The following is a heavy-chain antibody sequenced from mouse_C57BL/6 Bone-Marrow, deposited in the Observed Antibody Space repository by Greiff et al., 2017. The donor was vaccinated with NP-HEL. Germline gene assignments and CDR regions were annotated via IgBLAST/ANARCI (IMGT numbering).Heavy chain of an antibody. D-gene: IGHD1-1*01. CDR1: GYTFTTYP. V-gene: IGHV1-47*01. J-gene: IGHJ1*03. CDR3: ARPKPHYYGSSYWYFDV. Sequence: QVQLQQSGAELVKPGASVKMSCKASGYTFTTYPIEWMKQNHGKSLEWIGNFHPYNDDTKYNEKFKGKATLTVEKSSSTVYLELSRLTSDDSAVYYCARPKPHYYGSSYWYFDVWGTGTTVTVSS. CDR2: FHPYNDDT.